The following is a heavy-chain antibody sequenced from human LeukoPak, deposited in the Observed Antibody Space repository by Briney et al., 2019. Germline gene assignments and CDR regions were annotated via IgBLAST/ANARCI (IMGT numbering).Heavy chain of an antibody. CDR1: EFTFSNYW. CDR3: ARGLSGYASSLGY. CDR2: INSDGSST. Sequence: GGSLRLSCAASEFTFSNYWMHWARQAPGKGLVWVSRINSDGSSTNYADSVKGRFTISRDNAKNTLYLQMNSLRAEDTAVYYCARGLSGYASSLGYWGQGTLVTVSS. V-gene: IGHV3-74*01. D-gene: IGHD6-6*01. J-gene: IGHJ4*02.